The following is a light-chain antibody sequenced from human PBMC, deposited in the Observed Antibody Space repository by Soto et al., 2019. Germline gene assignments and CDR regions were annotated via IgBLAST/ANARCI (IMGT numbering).Light chain of an antibody. CDR1: SSDVGGYNY. CDR2: EVT. J-gene: IGLJ1*01. CDR3: SSYAGSNNRYV. Sequence: QSVLTQPPSASGSPGQSVTISCTGTSSDVGGYNYVSWYQQHPGKAPKLMIYEVTKRPSGVPDRFSGSKSGSTASLTVSGLQADDEADYYCSSYAGSNNRYVFGTGTKVTVL. V-gene: IGLV2-8*01.